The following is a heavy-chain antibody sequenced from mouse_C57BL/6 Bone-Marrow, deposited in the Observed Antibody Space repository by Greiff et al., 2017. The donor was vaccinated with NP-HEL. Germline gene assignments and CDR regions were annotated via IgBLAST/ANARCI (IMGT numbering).Heavy chain of an antibody. J-gene: IGHJ4*01. CDR1: GFTFSSYC. CDR2: ISSGCSYS. Sequence: EVQLLESGGDLVKPGGSLKLSCAASGFTFSSYCMSWVRQTPDKRLEWVATISSGCSYSSYPDSVTGRFTISRDTAKTTLYLQMSSLKSEDAAMYYCARQAAMDYGGQGTAVTVSS. CDR3: ARQAAMDY. V-gene: IGHV5-6*01.